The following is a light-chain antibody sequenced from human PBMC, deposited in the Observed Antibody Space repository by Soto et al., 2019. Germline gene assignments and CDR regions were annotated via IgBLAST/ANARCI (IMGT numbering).Light chain of an antibody. J-gene: IGKJ1*01. V-gene: IGKV3-20*01. CDR1: QSVSSSY. CDR3: QQYGSSPQT. Sequence: EIVLTQSPGTLSLSPGERATLSCRASQSVSSSYLAWYQQKPGQAPRLLIYGASSRATGIPDRFSGSGSGTAFTLTISRLEPEDFAVYYCQQYGSSPQTFVQGTQVEIK. CDR2: GAS.